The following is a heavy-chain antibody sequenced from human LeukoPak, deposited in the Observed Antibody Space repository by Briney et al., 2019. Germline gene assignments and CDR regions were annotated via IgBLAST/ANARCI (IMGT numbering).Heavy chain of an antibody. V-gene: IGHV4-31*03. CDR1: GGSISSGGYY. Sequence: SETLSLTCTVSGGSISSGGYYWSWIRQHPGKGLEWIGHIYYTGSTYYNPSLKSRVTISSETSKNQFSLKLSSVTAADTAVYYCARDNEWLDYWGQGDLVIVSS. CDR2: IYYTGST. CDR3: ARDNEWLDY. J-gene: IGHJ4*02. D-gene: IGHD6-19*01.